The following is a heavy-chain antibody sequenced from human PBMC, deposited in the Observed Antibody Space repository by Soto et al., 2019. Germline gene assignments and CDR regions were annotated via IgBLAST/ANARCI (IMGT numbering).Heavy chain of an antibody. CDR3: ARDDGGAYCGGDCYSAFDI. D-gene: IGHD2-21*02. CDR2: IYYSGST. V-gene: IGHV4-59*01. J-gene: IGHJ3*02. Sequence: SETLSLTCTVSGCSISSYYWSWIRQPPGKGLEWIGYIYYSGSTNYNPSLKSRVTISVDTSKNQFSLKLSSVTAADTAVYYCARDDGGAYCGGDCYSAFDIWGQGTMVTVSS. CDR1: GCSISSYY.